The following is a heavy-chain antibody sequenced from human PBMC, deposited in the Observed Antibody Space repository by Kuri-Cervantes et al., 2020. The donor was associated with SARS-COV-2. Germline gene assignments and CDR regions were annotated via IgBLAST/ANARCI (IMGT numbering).Heavy chain of an antibody. D-gene: IGHD3-22*01. Sequence: GGSLRLSCAASGFTVSSNYMSWVRQAPGKGLEWVSVIYSGGSTSYADSVKGRFTISRDNSRNTLYLQMNSLRDEDTAVYYCARGHDRRVYFSTPAPYYFDFWGQGILVTVSS. CDR2: IYSGGST. V-gene: IGHV3-53*01. CDR3: ARGHDRRVYFSTPAPYYFDF. CDR1: GFTVSSNY. J-gene: IGHJ4*02.